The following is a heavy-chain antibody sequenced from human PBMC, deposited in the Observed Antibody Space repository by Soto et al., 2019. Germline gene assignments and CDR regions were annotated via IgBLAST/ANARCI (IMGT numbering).Heavy chain of an antibody. V-gene: IGHV1-2*02. J-gene: IGHJ4*02. CDR2: IIPNSGGT. Sequence: ASVKVSCRASGYTFTGYYMHWVRQAPGQGLEWMGWIIPNSGGTNYAQKFQGRVTITTDTSTSTAYMELSSLRSEDTAVYYCARDADGGFDYWGQGTLVTVSS. CDR3: ARDADGGFDY. CDR1: GYTFTGYY.